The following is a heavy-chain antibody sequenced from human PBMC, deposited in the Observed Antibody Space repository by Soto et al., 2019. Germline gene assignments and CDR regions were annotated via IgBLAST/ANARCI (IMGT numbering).Heavy chain of an antibody. CDR3: AIFGVARYGMDV. D-gene: IGHD3-3*01. J-gene: IGHJ6*02. Sequence: GGSLRLSCAASGFTFSSYAMSWVRQAPGKGLEWVSAISGSGGSTYYADSVKGRFTISRDNSKNTLYLQMNSLRAEDTAVYYCAIFGVARYGMDVWGQGTTVTVS. CDR2: ISGSGGST. V-gene: IGHV3-23*01. CDR1: GFTFSSYA.